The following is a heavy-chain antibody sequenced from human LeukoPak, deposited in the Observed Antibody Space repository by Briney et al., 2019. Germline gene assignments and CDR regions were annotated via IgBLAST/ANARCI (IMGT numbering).Heavy chain of an antibody. D-gene: IGHD2-2*02. V-gene: IGHV4-34*01. Sequence: PSETLSLTCAVYGGSFSGYYWSWIRQPPGKGLEWIGEINHSGSTNYNPSLKSRVTISVDTSKNQFSLKLSSVTAADTAVYYCARASPFAIVVVPAALHFDYWGQGTLVTVSS. CDR2: INHSGST. CDR1: GGSFSGYY. J-gene: IGHJ4*02. CDR3: ARASPFAIVVVPAALHFDY.